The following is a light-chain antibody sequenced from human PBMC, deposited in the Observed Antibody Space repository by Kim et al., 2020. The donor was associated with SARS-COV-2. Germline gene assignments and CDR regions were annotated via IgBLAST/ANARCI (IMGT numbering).Light chain of an antibody. CDR2: EDS. CDR1: ALPKKY. CDR3: YSTDSSGNHRV. J-gene: IGLJ3*02. Sequence: SYELTQPPSVSVSPGQTARLTCSGDALPKKYAYWYQQKSGQAPVLVIYEDSKRPSGIPERFSGPSSGTMATLTISGAQVEDEADYYCYSTDSSGNHRVFGGGTQLTVL. V-gene: IGLV3-10*01.